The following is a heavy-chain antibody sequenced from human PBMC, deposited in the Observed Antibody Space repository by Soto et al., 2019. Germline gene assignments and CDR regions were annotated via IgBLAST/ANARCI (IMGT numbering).Heavy chain of an antibody. V-gene: IGHV4-4*02. CDR3: ARDPHPRHSSGWYWFDP. CDR2: IYHSGST. CDR1: GGSISSSNW. Sequence: SETLSLTCAVSGGSISSSNWWSWVRQPPGKGLEWIGEIYHSGSTNYNPSLKSRVTISVDKSKNQFSLKLSSVTAADTAVYYCARDPHPRHSSGWYWFDPWGQGTLVTVSS. D-gene: IGHD6-19*01. J-gene: IGHJ5*02.